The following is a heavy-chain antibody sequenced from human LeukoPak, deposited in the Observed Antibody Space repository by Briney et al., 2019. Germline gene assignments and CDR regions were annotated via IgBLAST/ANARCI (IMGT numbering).Heavy chain of an antibody. V-gene: IGHV1-69*06. D-gene: IGHD3-9*01. CDR1: GGTFSSYA. Sequence: AASVKVSCKASGGTFSSYAISWVRQAPGQGLEWMGGIIPIFGTANYAQKFQGRVTITADKSTSTAYMELSSLRSEDTAVYYCARDDYDILTGYPNWFDPWGQGTLVTVSS. CDR3: ARDDYDILTGYPNWFDP. CDR2: IIPIFGTA. J-gene: IGHJ5*02.